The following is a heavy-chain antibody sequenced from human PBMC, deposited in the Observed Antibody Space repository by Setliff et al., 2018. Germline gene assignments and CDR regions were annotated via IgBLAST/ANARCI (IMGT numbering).Heavy chain of an antibody. V-gene: IGHV4-34*01. J-gene: IGHJ4*02. Sequence: SSETLSLTCAVCGGSFSNYYWIWVRQPPGKGLEWIGEMNHSGSTNYNPSIKSRVTISVDTSKNQFSLRRSSVTAADTALYDCTVYNTGSYKGHYWGQGTPFTVSS. CDR1: GGSFSNYY. CDR3: TVYNTGSYKGHY. D-gene: IGHD2-8*02. CDR2: MNHSGST.